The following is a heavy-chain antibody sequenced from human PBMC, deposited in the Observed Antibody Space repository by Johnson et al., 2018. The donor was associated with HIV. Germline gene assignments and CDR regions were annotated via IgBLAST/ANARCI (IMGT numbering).Heavy chain of an antibody. CDR1: GFTFSSYA. Sequence: QVQLVESGGGLVKPGGSLRLSCAASGFTFSSYAMHWVRQAPGKGLEWVAVISYDGSNKYYADSVKGRFTISRDNSKNTLYLQMNSLRAEDTAVYYGAKPNTVTTVGPPNDAFDIWGQGTMVTVSS. CDR2: ISYDGSNK. D-gene: IGHD4-11*01. CDR3: AKPNTVTTVGPPNDAFDI. V-gene: IGHV3-30-3*01. J-gene: IGHJ3*02.